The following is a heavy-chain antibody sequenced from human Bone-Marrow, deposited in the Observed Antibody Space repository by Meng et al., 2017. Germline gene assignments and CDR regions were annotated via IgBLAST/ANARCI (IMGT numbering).Heavy chain of an antibody. CDR3: ARDEDISAAGKLFGDY. CDR1: GYNFPDYW. D-gene: IGHD6-13*01. V-gene: IGHV1-2*06. J-gene: IGHJ4*02. CDR2: IDPKSGDT. Sequence: ASVKVSCKPSGYNFPDYWLHWVRRAPGQGLEWMGRIDPKSGDTHYAQRFQGRVTMTGDTSISTAYMELSGLRSDDTAMYYCARDEDISAAGKLFGDYWGRGTRVTVSS.